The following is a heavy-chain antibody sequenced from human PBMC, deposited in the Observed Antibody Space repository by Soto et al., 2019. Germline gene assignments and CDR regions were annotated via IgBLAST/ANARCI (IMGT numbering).Heavy chain of an antibody. Sequence: EVQLLESGGGLVQPGGALRLSCAASGFTFSSHAMSWVRQAPGKGLECLSSISGGAEGAYYADSVKGRFTISRDNSKNTLYLQMNSLRAEYTAVYYCARDLWWYLHWGQGTLVTVSS. CDR2: ISGGAEGA. CDR3: ARDLWWYLH. CDR1: GFTFSSHA. J-gene: IGHJ4*02. V-gene: IGHV3-23*01. D-gene: IGHD2-15*01.